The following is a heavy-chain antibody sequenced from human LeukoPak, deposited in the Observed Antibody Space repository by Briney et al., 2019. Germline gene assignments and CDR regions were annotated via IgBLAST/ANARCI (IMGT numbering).Heavy chain of an antibody. V-gene: IGHV3-9*01. CDR3: AKAVLRYFDSPFDY. J-gene: IGHJ4*02. CDR2: ISWNSGSI. Sequence: GGSLRLSCAASGLTFDDYAMHWVRQAPGKGLEWVSGISWNSGSIGYADSVKGRFTISRDNAKNSLYLQMNSLRAEDTALYYCAKAVLRYFDSPFDYWGQGTLVTVS. D-gene: IGHD3-9*01. CDR1: GLTFDDYA.